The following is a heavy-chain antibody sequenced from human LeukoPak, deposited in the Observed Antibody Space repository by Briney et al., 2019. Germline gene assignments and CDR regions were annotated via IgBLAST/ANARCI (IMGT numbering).Heavy chain of an antibody. D-gene: IGHD6-6*01. CDR1: GFTFDDYR. Sequence: GGSLRLSCAASGFTFDDYRMSWVRQAPGKGLEWVSGINWNGGSTGYADSVKGRFTISRDNAKNSLYLQMNSLRAEDTALYHCARVAGGRVAARPFDYWGQGTLVTVSS. V-gene: IGHV3-20*01. CDR3: ARVAGGRVAARPFDY. CDR2: INWNGGST. J-gene: IGHJ4*02.